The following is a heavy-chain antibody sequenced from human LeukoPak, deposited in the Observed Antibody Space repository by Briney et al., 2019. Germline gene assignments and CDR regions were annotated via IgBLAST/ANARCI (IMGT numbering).Heavy chain of an antibody. V-gene: IGHV4-39*01. CDR1: GGSISGNYY. D-gene: IGHD3-16*01. Sequence: SETLSLTCTVSGGSISGNYYWGWIRQPPGKGLEWIGSIFYTGKSNENSSLKTRVTVSVDTSKNQFFLKVTSVTVADTAVYFCARLGDVEVNGGTLDYWGRGTLVTVSS. CDR2: IFYTGKS. J-gene: IGHJ4*01. CDR3: ARLGDVEVNGGTLDY.